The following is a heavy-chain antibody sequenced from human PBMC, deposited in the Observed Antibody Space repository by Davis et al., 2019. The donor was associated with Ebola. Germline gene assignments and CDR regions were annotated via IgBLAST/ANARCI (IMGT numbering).Heavy chain of an antibody. CDR2: ISTDVSST. J-gene: IGHJ5*02. D-gene: IGHD6-13*01. CDR1: GFTFSRYW. Sequence: GESLKISCAASGFTFSRYWMHWVRQAPGKGLEWVSRISTDVSSTSYADSVKGRFTISRDNAKNTLYLQMNSLRAEDTAVYYCARDRYSSSWLQGFDPWGQGTLVTVSS. CDR3: ARDRYSSSWLQGFDP. V-gene: IGHV3-74*01.